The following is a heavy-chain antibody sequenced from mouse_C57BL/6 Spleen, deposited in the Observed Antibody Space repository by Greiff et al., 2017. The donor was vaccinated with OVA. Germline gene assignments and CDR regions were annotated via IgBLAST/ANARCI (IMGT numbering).Heavy chain of an antibody. CDR3: ARGGLGVFDY. D-gene: IGHD2-4*01. V-gene: IGHV3-1*01. J-gene: IGHJ2*01. CDR1: GYSIPSGYD. Sequence: EVHLVESGPGMVKPSQSLSLTCTVPGYSIPSGYDWHWIRHFPGNNLEWMGYISYNGSTNYNPSLKSRISITHDTSKNHFFLNLNSVTTEDTATYYCARGGLGVFDYWGQGTTLTVSS. CDR2: ISYNGST.